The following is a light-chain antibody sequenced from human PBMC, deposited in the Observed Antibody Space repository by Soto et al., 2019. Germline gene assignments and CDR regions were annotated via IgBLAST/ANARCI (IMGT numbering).Light chain of an antibody. J-gene: IGKJ1*01. CDR2: DAS. CDR3: QQYNSYSAM. CDR1: QTIGSW. V-gene: IGKV1-5*01. Sequence: DIQVTQSPSTLSASVGDRVTVTCRASQTIGSWLAWYQQKPGRAPKLLIFDASSLESGVPSRFSGNGSGTEFTLTISGLQPDDFASYYCQQYNSYSAMFGQGAKVDIK.